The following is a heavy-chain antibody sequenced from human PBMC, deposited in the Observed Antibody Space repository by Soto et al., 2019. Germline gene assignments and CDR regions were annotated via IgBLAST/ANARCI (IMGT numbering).Heavy chain of an antibody. CDR2: ISAYNGNT. Sequence: QVQLVQSGAEVKKPGASVKVSCKASGYTFTSYGISWVRQAPGQGLEWIGWISAYNGNTNYAQKLQGRVTMTTDTTTRPAYMELRSVRSDDTAVYYCARLAAMDAFAIWGQGTMVTVSS. V-gene: IGHV1-18*01. CDR1: GYTFTSYG. CDR3: ARLAAMDAFAI. J-gene: IGHJ3*02. D-gene: IGHD2-2*01.